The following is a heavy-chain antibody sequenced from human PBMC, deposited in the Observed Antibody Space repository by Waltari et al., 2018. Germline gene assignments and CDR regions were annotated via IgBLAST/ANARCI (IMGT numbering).Heavy chain of an antibody. CDR1: GGSISSSSYY. Sequence: QLQLQESGPGLVKPSETLSLTCTVSGGSISSSSYYWGWIRQPPGKGLEWIGSIYYSGSTYYNPSLKSRVTISVDTSKNQFSLKLSSVTAEDTAVYYCAKDFGPDSSGWDYWGQGTLVTVSS. CDR2: IYYSGST. J-gene: IGHJ4*02. CDR3: AKDFGPDSSGWDY. D-gene: IGHD3-22*01. V-gene: IGHV4-39*07.